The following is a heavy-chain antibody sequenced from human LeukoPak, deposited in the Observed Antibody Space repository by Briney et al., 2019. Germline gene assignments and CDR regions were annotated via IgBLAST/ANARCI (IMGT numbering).Heavy chain of an antibody. CDR1: GFTFSNYA. CDR2: INHNGNVN. D-gene: IGHD3-16*01. J-gene: IGHJ6*02. V-gene: IGHV3-7*03. CDR3: ARGGGLDV. Sequence: HPGGSLRLSCAASGFTFSNYAMHWVRQAPGKGLEWVASINHNGNVNYYVDSVKGRFTISRDNAKNSLYLQMSNLRAEDTAVYFCARGGGLDVWGQGATVTVSS.